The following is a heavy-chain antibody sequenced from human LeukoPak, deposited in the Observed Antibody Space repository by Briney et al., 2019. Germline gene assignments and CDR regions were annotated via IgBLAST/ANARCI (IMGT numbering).Heavy chain of an antibody. CDR2: IKQDGSEK. V-gene: IGHV3-7*01. CDR1: GFTFSSYW. D-gene: IGHD3-22*01. Sequence: GGSLRLSCAASGFTFSSYWMSWVRQAPGKGLEWVANIKQDGSEKYYVDSVKGRFTIYRENAKNSVYLQLSSLRAVDTAVYYCARDLYYYDSSGTEAFDVWGQGTMVTVSS. CDR3: ARDLYYYDSSGTEAFDV. J-gene: IGHJ3*01.